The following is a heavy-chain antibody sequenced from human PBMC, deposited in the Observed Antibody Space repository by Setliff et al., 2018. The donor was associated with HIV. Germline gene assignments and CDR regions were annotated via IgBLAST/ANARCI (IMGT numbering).Heavy chain of an antibody. J-gene: IGHJ4*02. CDR2: IFYSGST. V-gene: IGHV4-59*01. CDR3: ASAGSGTRAPPRY. Sequence: SETLSLTCTVSGGSLSSYYWSWIRQPPGEGLEWIGYIFYSGSTNYNPSLKSRVTISLDTSKNQFSLKLTSVTAADTAVYYCASAGSGTRAPPRYWGQGTLVTVSS. CDR1: GGSLSSYY. D-gene: IGHD1-1*01.